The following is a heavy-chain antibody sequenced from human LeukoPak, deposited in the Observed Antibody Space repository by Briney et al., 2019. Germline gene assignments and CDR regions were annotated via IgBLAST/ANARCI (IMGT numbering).Heavy chain of an antibody. V-gene: IGHV3-23*01. CDR2: ISGSGGST. J-gene: IGHJ5*02. D-gene: IGHD3-9*01. Sequence: GGSLRLSCAASGFTFSSYGMSWVRQAPGKGLEWVSAISGSGGSTYYADSVKGRFTISRDNSKNTLYLQMNSLRAEDTAVYYCAKSYSDFSLRYFDWQPNWFDPWGQGTLVTVSS. CDR1: GFTFSSYG. CDR3: AKSYSDFSLRYFDWQPNWFDP.